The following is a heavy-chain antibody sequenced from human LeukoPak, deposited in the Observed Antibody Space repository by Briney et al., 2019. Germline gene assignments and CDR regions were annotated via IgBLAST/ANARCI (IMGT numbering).Heavy chain of an antibody. V-gene: IGHV4-31*03. CDR1: GGSISSGGYY. CDR2: IYYSGST. Sequence: SETLSLTCTVSGGSISSGGYYWSWVRQHPGKGLEWIGYIYYSGSTYYNPSLKSRVTISVDTSKNQFSLKLSSVTAADTAVYYCARRPQWLVFRVPWFDPWGQGTLVTVSS. CDR3: ARRPQWLVFRVPWFDP. J-gene: IGHJ5*02. D-gene: IGHD6-19*01.